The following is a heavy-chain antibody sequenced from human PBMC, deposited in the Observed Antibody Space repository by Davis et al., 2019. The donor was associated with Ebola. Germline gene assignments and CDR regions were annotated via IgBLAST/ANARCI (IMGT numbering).Heavy chain of an antibody. J-gene: IGHJ3*02. V-gene: IGHV4-59*12. CDR3: ARDTRPCGDDCYDDTFDM. D-gene: IGHD2-21*02. Sequence: PGGSLRLSCTVSGVSITTYFWSWIRQPPGKGLEWIGFMHHGGGANSNPSLKSRVSISIDTSANQVSLKLTSLTAADTAIYYCARDTRPCGDDCYDDTFDMWGPGTLVTVSS. CDR2: MHHGGGA. CDR1: GVSITTYF.